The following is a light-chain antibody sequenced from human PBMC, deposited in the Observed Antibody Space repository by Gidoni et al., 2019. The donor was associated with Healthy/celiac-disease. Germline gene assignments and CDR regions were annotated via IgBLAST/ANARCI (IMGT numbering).Light chain of an antibody. CDR1: QSVLYSSNNKNY. Sequence: DIVLTQSPYYLAVSLGERATINCKSSQSVLYSSNNKNYLAWYQQKPGQPPKLLIYWASTRESGVPDRFSGSGSGTDFTLTISSLQAEDVAVYYCQQYYSTPLTFGPGTKVDIK. CDR2: WAS. J-gene: IGKJ3*01. CDR3: QQYYSTPLT. V-gene: IGKV4-1*01.